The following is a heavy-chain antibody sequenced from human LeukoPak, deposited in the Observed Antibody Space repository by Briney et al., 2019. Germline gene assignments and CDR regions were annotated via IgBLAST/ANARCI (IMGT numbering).Heavy chain of an antibody. Sequence: SETLSLTCTVSGDSISTSNSYWGWIRQPPGKGLEWIGSIYYSGNTYYNPSLKSRVTISVDTSKNQFSLKLSSVAAADTAVYYCARVPRALHDYGDYYWGQGTLVTVSS. D-gene: IGHD4-17*01. CDR2: IYYSGNT. V-gene: IGHV4-39*07. J-gene: IGHJ4*02. CDR3: ARVPRALHDYGDYY. CDR1: GDSISTSNSY.